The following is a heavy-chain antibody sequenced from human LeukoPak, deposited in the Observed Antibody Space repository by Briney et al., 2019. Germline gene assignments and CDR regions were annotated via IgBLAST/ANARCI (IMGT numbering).Heavy chain of an antibody. V-gene: IGHV3-74*01. J-gene: IGHJ4*02. Sequence: GGSLRLSCAASGFTFSSYWMHWVRQAPGKGLVWVSRINSDGSSTSYADSVKGRFTISRDNAKNTLYLHMNSLRAEDTAVYYCARDYGDYVGFDYWGQGTLVTVSS. D-gene: IGHD4-17*01. CDR3: ARDYGDYVGFDY. CDR1: GFTFSSYW. CDR2: INSDGSST.